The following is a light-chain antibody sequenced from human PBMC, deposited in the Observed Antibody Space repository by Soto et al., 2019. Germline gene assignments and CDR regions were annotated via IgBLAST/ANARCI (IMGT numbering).Light chain of an antibody. CDR1: QSVSNN. V-gene: IGKV3-15*01. CDR3: QQYNNWPPIT. Sequence: EIMMTQSPATLSVSPGERATLSCRASQSVSNNLAWYQQKPGQAPRLLIYYASTRATGIPARFSGSVSGTEFTLTIISLQSEDFALYYCQQYNNWPPITFGQGTRLEIK. J-gene: IGKJ5*01. CDR2: YAS.